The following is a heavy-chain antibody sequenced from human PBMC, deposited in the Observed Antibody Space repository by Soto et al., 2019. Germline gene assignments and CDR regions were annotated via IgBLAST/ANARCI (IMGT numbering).Heavy chain of an antibody. CDR3: ARLTTVTTNWFDP. CDR1: GGSISSGGYY. V-gene: IGHV4-31*03. Sequence: SETLSLTCTVSGGSISSGGYYWSWIRQHPGKGLEWIGYIYYSGSTYYNPSLKSRVTISVDTSKNQYSLKLSSVTAADTAVYYCARLTTVTTNWFDPWGQGTLVTVSS. CDR2: IYYSGST. D-gene: IGHD4-17*01. J-gene: IGHJ5*02.